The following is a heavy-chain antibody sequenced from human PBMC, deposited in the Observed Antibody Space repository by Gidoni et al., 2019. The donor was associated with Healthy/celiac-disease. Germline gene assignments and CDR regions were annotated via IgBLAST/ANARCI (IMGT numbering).Heavy chain of an antibody. J-gene: IGHJ3*02. V-gene: IGHV1-18*01. D-gene: IGHD2-2*01. CDR3: ARDIVVVPAASDAFDI. Sequence: QVHLVQSGAEVKKPGASVKVSCKASGYTFTSYGITWVRQAPGQGLEWMGWISAYNGNTNYAQKLQGRVSMTTDTSTSTAYMELRSLRSDDTAVYYCARDIVVVPAASDAFDIWGQGTMVTVSS. CDR1: GYTFTSYG. CDR2: ISAYNGNT.